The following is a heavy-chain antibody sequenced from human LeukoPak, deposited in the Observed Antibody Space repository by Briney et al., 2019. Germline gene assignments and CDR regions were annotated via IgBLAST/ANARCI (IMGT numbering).Heavy chain of an antibody. Sequence: RGSLRLSCAASGFTFSSYSMNWVRQAPGKGLGWVSSISSSSSYIYYADSVKGRFTISRDNAKNSLYLQMNSLRAEDTALYYCASVDYYGSGNYYNDVDYWGQGTLVTVSS. CDR2: ISSSSSYI. V-gene: IGHV3-21*01. CDR1: GFTFSSYS. CDR3: ASVDYYGSGNYYNDVDY. J-gene: IGHJ4*02. D-gene: IGHD3-10*01.